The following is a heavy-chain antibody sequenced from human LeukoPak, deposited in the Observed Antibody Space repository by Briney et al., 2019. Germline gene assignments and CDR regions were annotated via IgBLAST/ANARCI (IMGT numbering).Heavy chain of an antibody. V-gene: IGHV3-23*01. CDR3: GSTTVVTGN. D-gene: IGHD4-23*01. CDR2: ISGSGGST. Sequence: GGSLRLSCAASGFTSSIYAMSWVRQAPGEGLEWVSAISGSGGSTYYADSVKGRFTISRDNSKNTLYLQVNSLRAEDTAVYYCGSTTVVTGNWGQGTLVTVSS. J-gene: IGHJ4*02. CDR1: GFTSSIYA.